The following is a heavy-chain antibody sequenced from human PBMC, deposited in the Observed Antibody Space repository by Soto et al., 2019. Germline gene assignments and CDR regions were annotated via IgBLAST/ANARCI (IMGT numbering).Heavy chain of an antibody. Sequence: PGGSLRLSCAASGFTFSNYWMNWVRQAPGKGLEWVANIKQDGSERYYVDSVKGRFTISRDNAKNSLYLQMNSLRAEDTAVYYCARDLWFGDREYYHYYYGMDVWGQGTTVTVSS. CDR1: GFTFSNYW. CDR3: ARDLWFGDREYYHYYYGMDV. CDR2: IKQDGSER. D-gene: IGHD3-10*01. J-gene: IGHJ6*02. V-gene: IGHV3-7*05.